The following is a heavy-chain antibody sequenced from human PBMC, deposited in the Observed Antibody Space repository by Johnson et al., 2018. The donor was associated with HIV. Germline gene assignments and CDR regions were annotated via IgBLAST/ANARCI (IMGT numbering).Heavy chain of an antibody. Sequence: VQLVESGGGLVQPGGSLKLACAASGFTFSGSALHWVRQASGKGLEWFGHIRSKGNNYATAYAASVKGRFTISRDDSQNTAYLQMNRLKTEDTAVYYCTKLVGYCSGGGCYTPGDIWGQGTMVTVSS. CDR1: GFTFSGSA. J-gene: IGHJ3*02. CDR3: TKLVGYCSGGGCYTPGDI. CDR2: IRSKGNNYAT. D-gene: IGHD2-15*01. V-gene: IGHV3-73*02.